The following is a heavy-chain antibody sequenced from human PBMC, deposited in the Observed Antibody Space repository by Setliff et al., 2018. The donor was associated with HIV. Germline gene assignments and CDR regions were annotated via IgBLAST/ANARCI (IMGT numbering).Heavy chain of an antibody. V-gene: IGHV1-2*02. CDR1: GYSFTGYY. CDR2: INPNSGGT. J-gene: IGHJ3*02. CDR3: AREGYYYGSGSSPPAFDI. D-gene: IGHD3-10*01. Sequence: ASVKVSCKASGYSFTGYYMHWVRQAPGQGLEWMGWINPNSGGTQYAQKFQGRVTMTRDTSISTAYMDLSRLRSDDTAVYYCAREGYYYGSGSSPPAFDIWGQGTMVTVSS.